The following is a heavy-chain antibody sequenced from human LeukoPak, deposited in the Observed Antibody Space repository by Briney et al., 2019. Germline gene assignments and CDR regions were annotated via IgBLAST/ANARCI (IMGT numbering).Heavy chain of an antibody. CDR2: INPHSGGT. Sequence: ASVKVSCKTSGYTFITYYIHWVRQAPGQGLEWMGWINPHSGGTNYAQKFQGRVTMTRDTSISTAYMELSRLRSDDTAVYYCATLERGYAVAVDYWGQGTLVTVSS. J-gene: IGHJ4*02. CDR1: GYTFITYY. D-gene: IGHD6-19*01. V-gene: IGHV1-2*02. CDR3: ATLERGYAVAVDY.